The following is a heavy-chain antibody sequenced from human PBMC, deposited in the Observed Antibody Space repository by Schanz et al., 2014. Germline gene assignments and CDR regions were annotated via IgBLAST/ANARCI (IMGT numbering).Heavy chain of an antibody. CDR1: GYTFTSDS. J-gene: IGHJ6*02. CDR2: INPSGGST. V-gene: IGHV1-46*03. D-gene: IGHD3-10*01. CDR3: AGDGGEVVRGVIEGVNRYYYGMDV. Sequence: QVQLIQSGAEVKKPGASVKVSCKASGYTFTSDSMHWVRQAPGQGLEWMGMINPSGGSTTYAQKFQGRVTMTRDTSTSTVYMELSSLRSEDTAVYYCAGDGGEVVRGVIEGVNRYYYGMDVWGQGTTVTVSS.